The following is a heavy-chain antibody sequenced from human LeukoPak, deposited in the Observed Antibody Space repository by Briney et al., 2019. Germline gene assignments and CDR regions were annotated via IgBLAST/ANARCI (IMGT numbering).Heavy chain of an antibody. J-gene: IGHJ4*02. V-gene: IGHV1-8*01. CDR1: GYTFTSCD. D-gene: IGHD6-19*01. CDR2: MNPNSGNT. Sequence: ASAKVSCKASGYTFTSCDINWVRQATGQGLEWMGWMNPNSGNTGYAQKFQGRVTMTRNTSISTAYMELSSLRSEDTAVYYCARGFRSVAGRALGYWGQGTLVTVSS. CDR3: ARGFRSVAGRALGY.